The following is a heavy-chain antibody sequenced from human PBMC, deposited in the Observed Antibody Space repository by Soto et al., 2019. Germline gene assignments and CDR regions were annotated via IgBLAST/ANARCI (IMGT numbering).Heavy chain of an antibody. D-gene: IGHD3-10*01. CDR3: ARDSEMTRIEFGALGV. Sequence: QVHLVQSGAEVKKPGSSVKVSCKVSGGTFNSYGISWVRQAPGQGLEWMGGIIPIFGTPIYAQKFQGRVTISADKSTSTAYMEVTSLRSEDAAVYFCARDSEMTRIEFGALGVLGQGTKGTVS. V-gene: IGHV1-69*06. J-gene: IGHJ3*01. CDR1: GGTFNSYG. CDR2: IIPIFGTP.